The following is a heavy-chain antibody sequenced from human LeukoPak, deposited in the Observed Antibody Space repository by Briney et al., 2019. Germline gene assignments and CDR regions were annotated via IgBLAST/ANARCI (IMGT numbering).Heavy chain of an antibody. J-gene: IGHJ4*02. Sequence: GGSLRLSCAVSGFTFSSYEMNWVRQAPGKGLEWVSYVSSSGSAIYYADSVKGRFTISRDNAKNSLYLQMNSLRAEDTAVYYCARANYYDTSGFDYWGQGTLVTVSS. CDR1: GFTFSSYE. CDR3: ARANYYDTSGFDY. CDR2: VSSSGSAI. V-gene: IGHV3-48*03. D-gene: IGHD3-22*01.